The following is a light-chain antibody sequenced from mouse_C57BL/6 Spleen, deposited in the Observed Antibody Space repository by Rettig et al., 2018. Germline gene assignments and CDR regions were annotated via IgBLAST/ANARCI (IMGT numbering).Light chain of an antibody. CDR3: LQYDEFPRT. Sequence: DIKMTQSPSSMYASLGERVTITCKASQDINSYLSWFQQKPGKSPKTLIYRANRLVDGVPSRFSGSGSGQDYSLTISSLEYEDMGIYYCLQYDEFPRTFGGGTKLEIK. J-gene: IGKJ1*01. CDR2: RAN. V-gene: IGKV14-111*01. CDR1: QDINSY.